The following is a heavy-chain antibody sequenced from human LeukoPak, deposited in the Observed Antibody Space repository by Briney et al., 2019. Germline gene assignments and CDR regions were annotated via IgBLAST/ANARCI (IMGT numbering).Heavy chain of an antibody. V-gene: IGHV4-30-4*08. CDR3: ARWDESAWGFGN. D-gene: IGHD7-27*01. Sequence: PSETLSLTCTVSGGSVSSGDNYWNWIRQPPGKGLEWIGYIYYSGSTYYNPSLKSRVTISVGKSKNQFSLNLTSVTAADTAVYYCARWDESAWGFGNWGPGTLVTVSS. CDR2: IYYSGST. CDR1: GGSVSSGDNY. J-gene: IGHJ4*02.